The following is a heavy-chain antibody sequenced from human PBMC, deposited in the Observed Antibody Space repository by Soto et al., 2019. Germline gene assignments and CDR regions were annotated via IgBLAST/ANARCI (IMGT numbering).Heavy chain of an antibody. CDR1: GGFISSYY. D-gene: IGHD3-10*01. Sequence: SETLSLTCPVSGGFISSYYWSWIRQPAGKGLEWIGRIYTSGSTHYNPSLKSRVTMSVDTSKNQFSLKLSSVTAADTAVYYCARDSGSGRYGMDVWGQGTTVTVSS. CDR3: ARDSGSGRYGMDV. J-gene: IGHJ6*02. CDR2: IYTSGST. V-gene: IGHV4-4*07.